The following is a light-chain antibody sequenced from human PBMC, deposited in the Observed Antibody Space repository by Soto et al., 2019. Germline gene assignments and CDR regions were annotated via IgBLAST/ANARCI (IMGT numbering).Light chain of an antibody. Sequence: ELVLTQSPXTXXXXXXXXXXXAXXASQSFRGLLAWYQQKPGQAPRLLIYDAYNRATGTPPRFSGSGSGTDFTLTISSLEPEDSAVYYCQQRHMWPITFGQGTRLEIK. V-gene: IGKV3-11*01. J-gene: IGKJ5*01. CDR1: QSFRGL. CDR2: DAY. CDR3: QQRHMWPIT.